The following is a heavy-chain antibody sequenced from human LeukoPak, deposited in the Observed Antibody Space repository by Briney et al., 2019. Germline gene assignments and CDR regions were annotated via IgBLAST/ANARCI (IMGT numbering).Heavy chain of an antibody. Sequence: GGSLRLSCAASGFTFSNTWMSWVRQAPGKGLEWLGRIKRKTDGESTDYAAPAKGRFTISRDDSKNTLHLQMNSLKTEDTAMYYCTTYNSGGSSHWGQGTLVTVSS. D-gene: IGHD5-24*01. CDR3: TTYNSGGSSH. J-gene: IGHJ4*02. V-gene: IGHV3-15*01. CDR1: GFTFSNTW. CDR2: IKRKTDGEST.